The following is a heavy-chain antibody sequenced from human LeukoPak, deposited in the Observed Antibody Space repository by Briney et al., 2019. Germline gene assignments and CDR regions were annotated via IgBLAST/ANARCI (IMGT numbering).Heavy chain of an antibody. V-gene: IGHV3-13*01. J-gene: IGHJ3*02. D-gene: IGHD3-22*01. CDR3: ARAQGRYYYDSSGRNDAFDI. CDR1: GFTFSSYD. Sequence: GGSLRLSCAASGFTFSSYDMHWVRQATGKGLEWVSAIGTAGDTYYPGSVKGRFTISRENAKNSLYLQMNSLRAGDTAVYCCARAQGRYYYDSSGRNDAFDIWGQGTMVTVSS. CDR2: IGTAGDT.